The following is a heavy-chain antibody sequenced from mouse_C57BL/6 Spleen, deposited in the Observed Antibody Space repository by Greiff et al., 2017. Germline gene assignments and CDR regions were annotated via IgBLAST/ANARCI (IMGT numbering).Heavy chain of an antibody. CDR1: GYTFTSYW. CDR2: IDPSDSYT. V-gene: IGHV1-50*01. J-gene: IGHJ2*01. CDR3: ARPVYDGYYPFDY. D-gene: IGHD2-3*01. Sequence: QVQLQQPGAELVKPGASVKLSCKASGYTFTSYWIQWVKQRPGQGLEWIGEIDPSDSYTNYNQKFKGKATLTVDTSSSTAYMQLSSLTSEDSAVYYCARPVYDGYYPFDYWGQGTTLTVSS.